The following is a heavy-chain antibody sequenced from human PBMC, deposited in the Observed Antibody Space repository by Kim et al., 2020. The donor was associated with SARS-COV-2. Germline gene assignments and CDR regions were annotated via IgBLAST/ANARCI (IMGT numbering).Heavy chain of an antibody. CDR2: IYYSGST. J-gene: IGHJ1*01. CDR1: GGSISSYY. CDR3: ARNSGYSSSWGPGRAEYFQH. V-gene: IGHV4-59*13. D-gene: IGHD6-13*01. Sequence: SETLSLTCTVSGGSISSYYWSWIRQPPGKGLEWIGYIYYSGSTNYNPSLKSRVTISVDTSKNQFSLKLSSVTAADTAVYYCARNSGYSSSWGPGRAEYFQHWGQGTLVTVSS.